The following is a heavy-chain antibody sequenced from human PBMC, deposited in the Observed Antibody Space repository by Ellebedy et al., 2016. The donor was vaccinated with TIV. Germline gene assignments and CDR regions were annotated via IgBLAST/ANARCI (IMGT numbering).Heavy chain of an antibody. CDR2: INTKTGDI. D-gene: IGHD3-10*01. CDR1: GYIFTDHR. CDR3: ARDCMGSYEY. J-gene: IGHJ4*02. V-gene: IGHV1-2*02. Sequence: AASVKVSCKASGYIFTDHRVDWVRQAPGQGLEWMGWINTKTGDIHYVKRFQGRVTMTRDTSITIVYMELDRLTSDDTAVYYCARDCMGSYEYWGQGTRVTVSS.